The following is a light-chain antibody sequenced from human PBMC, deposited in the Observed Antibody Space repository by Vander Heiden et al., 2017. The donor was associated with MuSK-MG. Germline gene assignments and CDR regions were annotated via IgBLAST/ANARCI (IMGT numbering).Light chain of an antibody. CDR2: AAS. V-gene: IGKV1-39*01. CDR3: QQSDYTPLT. Sequence: DIQMTQSPSSLSASVGDRVTITCRASQSIATYLNWFQQKPGEAPKLLIYAASSLQSGVPSRFSGSGSGTDFTLTISRLQPEDFATFYCQQSDYTPLTFGQGTQLEIK. J-gene: IGKJ5*01. CDR1: QSIATY.